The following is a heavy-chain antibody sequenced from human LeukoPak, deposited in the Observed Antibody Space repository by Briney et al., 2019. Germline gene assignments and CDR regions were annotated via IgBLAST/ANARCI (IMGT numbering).Heavy chain of an antibody. CDR1: GFTFSTYW. D-gene: IGHD4-11*01. CDR2: IYYNGDT. CDR3: SREGYSCPNWFDT. J-gene: IGHJ5*02. V-gene: IGHV4-39*07. Sequence: GSLRLSCEVSGFTFSTYWMTWVRQAPGKGLEWVGSIYYNGDTYYNPSFKSRVSMSVDTAKNEISLILTSVTAADTAVYYCSREGYSCPNWFDTWGQGTLVIVSS.